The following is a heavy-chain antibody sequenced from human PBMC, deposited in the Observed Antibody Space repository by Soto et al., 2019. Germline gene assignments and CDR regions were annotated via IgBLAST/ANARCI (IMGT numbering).Heavy chain of an antibody. D-gene: IGHD2-2*01. CDR3: ASRGPNYASGFDY. CDR1: GGSISSSNW. J-gene: IGHJ4*02. V-gene: IGHV4-4*02. Sequence: QVQLQESGPGLVKPSGTLSLTCAVSGGSISSSNWWSWVRQPPGKGLEWIGEIYHSGSTNYNPSLTSRVPISVDKSKNQFSLKLSSVTAADTAVYYCASRGPNYASGFDYWGQGTLVTVSS. CDR2: IYHSGST.